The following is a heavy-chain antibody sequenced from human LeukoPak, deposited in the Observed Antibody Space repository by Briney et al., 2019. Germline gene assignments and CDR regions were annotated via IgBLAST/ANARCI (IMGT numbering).Heavy chain of an antibody. J-gene: IGHJ4*02. CDR3: AKDIAQGYTFGSIEQDY. CDR2: ISYDGSNK. D-gene: IGHD5-18*01. V-gene: IGHV3-30-3*01. Sequence: PGGSLRLSCAASGFTFSSYAMHWVRQAPGKGLEWVAVISYDGSNKYYADSVKGRFTISRDNSKNTLSLQMNSLRAEDTAVYYCAKDIAQGYTFGSIEQDYWGQGTLVTVSS. CDR1: GFTFSSYA.